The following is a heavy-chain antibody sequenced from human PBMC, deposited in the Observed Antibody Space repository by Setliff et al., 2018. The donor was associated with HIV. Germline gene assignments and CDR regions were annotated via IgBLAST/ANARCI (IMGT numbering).Heavy chain of an antibody. CDR2: ITYSGSA. J-gene: IGHJ4*02. CDR3: VRDDYGYNGKGFDY. V-gene: IGHV4-34*09. Sequence: PSETLSLTCAVYGGSFSGHFWNWIRQPPGKGLEWIGYITYSGSAYYNPSLKSRVTISIDTSNNQISLRLSSVTAADTAMYYCVRDDYGYNGKGFDYWGPGTLVTVSS. CDR1: GGSFSGHF. D-gene: IGHD4-17*01.